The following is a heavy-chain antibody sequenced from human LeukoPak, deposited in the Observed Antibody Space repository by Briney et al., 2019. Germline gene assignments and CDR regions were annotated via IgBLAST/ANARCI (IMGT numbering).Heavy chain of an antibody. CDR2: ISGSGGST. Sequence: GSLRLSCVASGFTFSSYAMSWVRQAPGKGLEGVSGISGSGGSTYYADSVKGRFTISRDNSTNTLFLQMNSLRAEDTAVYYCAKETYSSGWYPYFDYWGQGTLVTVSS. CDR1: GFTFSSYA. J-gene: IGHJ4*02. V-gene: IGHV3-23*01. CDR3: AKETYSSGWYPYFDY. D-gene: IGHD6-19*01.